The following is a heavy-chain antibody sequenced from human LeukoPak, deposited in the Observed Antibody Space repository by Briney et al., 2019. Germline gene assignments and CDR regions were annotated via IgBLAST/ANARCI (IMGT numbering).Heavy chain of an antibody. V-gene: IGHV3-21*04. CDR3: AKDLSEYYPYYYYMDV. Sequence: PGGSLRLSCAASGFTFSSYSMNWIRQAPGKGLEWVSSISSSSSYIYYADSVKGRFTISRDNSKNTLYLQMNSLRAEDTAVYYCAKDLSEYYPYYYYMDVWGKGTTVTVSS. CDR1: GFTFSSYS. CDR2: ISSSSSYI. D-gene: IGHD2/OR15-2a*01. J-gene: IGHJ6*03.